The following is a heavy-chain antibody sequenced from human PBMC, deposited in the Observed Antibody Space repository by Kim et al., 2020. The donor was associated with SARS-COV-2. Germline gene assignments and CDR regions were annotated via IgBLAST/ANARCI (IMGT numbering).Heavy chain of an antibody. CDR2: IYYSGST. V-gene: IGHV4-31*03. CDR3: AREMRGRRGYSYGWAENDAFDI. CDR1: GGSISSGGYY. Sequence: SETLSLTCTVSGGSISSGGYYWSWIRQHPGKGLEWIGYIYYSGSTYYNPSLKSRVTISVDTSKNQFSLKLSSVTAADTAVYYCAREMRGRRGYSYGWAENDAFDIWGQGTMVTVSS. J-gene: IGHJ3*02. D-gene: IGHD5-18*01.